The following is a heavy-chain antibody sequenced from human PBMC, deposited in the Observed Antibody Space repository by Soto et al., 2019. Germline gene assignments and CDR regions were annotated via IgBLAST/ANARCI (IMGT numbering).Heavy chain of an antibody. CDR1: GYTFTGYY. Sequence: ASVKGSCKASGYTFTGYYMHWVRQAPGQGLEWMGWINPNSGGTNYAQKFQGRVTMTRDTSISTAYMEVSRLRSDDTAVYYCARSIWFGESFDYWGQGTLVTVSS. V-gene: IGHV1-2*02. D-gene: IGHD3-10*01. J-gene: IGHJ4*02. CDR3: ARSIWFGESFDY. CDR2: INPNSGGT.